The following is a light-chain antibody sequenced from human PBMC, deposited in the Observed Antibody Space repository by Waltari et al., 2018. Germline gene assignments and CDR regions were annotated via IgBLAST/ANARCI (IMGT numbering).Light chain of an antibody. V-gene: IGLV1-51*02. Sequence: QSVFTQPPSVSAAPGQRVTISCSGCSSNIGNTYLTCYRKFPGTAPKLLIYENTVRPSGIPGRFSGSKSGTSATLDITGLQAGDEADYYCGTWDSSLSGAVFGGGTHLTVL. CDR3: GTWDSSLSGAV. CDR1: SSNIGNTY. J-gene: IGLJ7*01. CDR2: ENT.